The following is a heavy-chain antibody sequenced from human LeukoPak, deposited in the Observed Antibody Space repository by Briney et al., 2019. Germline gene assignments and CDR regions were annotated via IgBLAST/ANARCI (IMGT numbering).Heavy chain of an antibody. CDR3: ARGGHSYGFDY. V-gene: IGHV4-34*01. CDR2: INHSGST. J-gene: IGHJ4*02. D-gene: IGHD5-18*01. CDR1: GGSFSGYY. Sequence: SETLSLTCAVYGGSFSGYYWSWIRQPPGKGLEWIGEINHSGSTNYNPSLKSRVTISVDTSKNQFSLKLSSVTASDTAVYYCARGGHSYGFDYWGQGTLVTVSS.